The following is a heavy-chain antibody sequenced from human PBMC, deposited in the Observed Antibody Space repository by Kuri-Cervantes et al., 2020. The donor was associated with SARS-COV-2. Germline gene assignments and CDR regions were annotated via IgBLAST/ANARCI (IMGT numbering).Heavy chain of an antibody. J-gene: IGHJ5*02. V-gene: IGHV4-59*12. Sequence: SETLSLTCTVSGGSISSYYWSWIRQPPGKGLEWIGYIYYSGSTNYNPSLKSRVTISVDTSKNQFSLKLSSVTAADTAVYYCARELLRYFDWLLQRRNWFDPWGQGTLVTVSS. CDR1: GGSISSYY. D-gene: IGHD3-9*01. CDR3: ARELLRYFDWLLQRRNWFDP. CDR2: IYYSGST.